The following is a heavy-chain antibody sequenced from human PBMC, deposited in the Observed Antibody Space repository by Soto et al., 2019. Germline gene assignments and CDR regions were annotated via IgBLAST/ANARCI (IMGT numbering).Heavy chain of an antibody. V-gene: IGHV3-48*01. CDR2: MRSSSGTI. CDR3: ARVGPSSSWTDFDY. CDR1: GFTFSSYS. D-gene: IGHD6-13*01. J-gene: IGHJ4*02. Sequence: EVQLVESGGGLVQPGGSLRLSCAASGFTFSSYSMSWVRQAPGKGLEWVSYMRSSSGTIYYAGSVKGRFTISRDNAENSLFLQMNCLRVEHTAVYYCARVGPSSSWTDFDYWGQGTLVTVSS.